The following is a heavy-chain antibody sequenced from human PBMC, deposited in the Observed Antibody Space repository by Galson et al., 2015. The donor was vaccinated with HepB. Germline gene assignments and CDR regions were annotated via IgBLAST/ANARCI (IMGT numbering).Heavy chain of an antibody. Sequence: SLRLSCAASGFTFSSFAMSWVRQAPGKGLEWVSTIYAGAGNTYYADSVKGRFVISRGNVKNLLYLDMNSLRADDTAVFYCVRIGLERRSGLDYLGQGTPVTVSS. V-gene: IGHV3-23*01. D-gene: IGHD1-1*01. CDR2: IYAGAGNT. CDR3: VRIGLERRSGLDY. J-gene: IGHJ4*02. CDR1: GFTFSSFA.